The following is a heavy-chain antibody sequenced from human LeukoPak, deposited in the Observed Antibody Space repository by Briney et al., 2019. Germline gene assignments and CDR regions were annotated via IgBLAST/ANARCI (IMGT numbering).Heavy chain of an antibody. J-gene: IGHJ4*02. CDR2: IYSGGST. CDR1: GFTVSSNY. D-gene: IGHD6-19*01. Sequence: VGSLRLSSAASGFTVSSNYMSWVRQAPGKGLEWVSVIYSGGSTYYADSVKGRFTISRDNSKNTLYLQMNSLRAEDTAVYYCARDPLRGTSGWDYWGQGTLVTVSS. V-gene: IGHV3-66*01. CDR3: ARDPLRGTSGWDY.